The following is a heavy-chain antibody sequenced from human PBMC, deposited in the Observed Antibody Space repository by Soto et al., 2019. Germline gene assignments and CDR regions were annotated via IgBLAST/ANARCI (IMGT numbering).Heavy chain of an antibody. V-gene: IGHV3-53*02. D-gene: IGHD3-10*01. J-gene: IGHJ5*02. CDR3: ARVAFRGKFGDLSYFDP. CDR2: IYSGGAA. CDR1: GMIVSINY. Sequence: EVQLVETGGGLIQPGGSLTLSCAASGMIVSINYLSWVRQAPGRGLEWIAIIYSGGAAHYAGSVQGRFTISRDSSKNTLSLQRNSLRVEDTAIYYCARVAFRGKFGDLSYFDPWGQGTLVTVSS.